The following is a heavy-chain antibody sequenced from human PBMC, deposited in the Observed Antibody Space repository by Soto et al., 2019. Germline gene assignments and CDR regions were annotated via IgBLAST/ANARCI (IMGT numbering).Heavy chain of an antibody. D-gene: IGHD6-13*01. CDR3: ARDLKAAAGNWDAFDI. J-gene: IGHJ3*02. CDR1: GYTFTTYS. V-gene: IGHV1-3*01. CDR2: ISPGKGNT. Sequence: ASVKVSCKASGYTFTTYSMHWVRQAPGQSLEWMGWISPGKGNTKYSQKFQGRVTISRDTSASTAYMELSSLTSEDTAVYYCARDLKAAAGNWDAFDIWGQGTMVTV.